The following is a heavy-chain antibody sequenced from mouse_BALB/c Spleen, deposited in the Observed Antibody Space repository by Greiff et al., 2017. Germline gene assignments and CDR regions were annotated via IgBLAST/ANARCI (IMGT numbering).Heavy chain of an antibody. J-gene: IGHJ3*01. Sequence: EGKLQESGAELVKPGASVKLSCTASGFNIKDTYMNWVKQRPEQGLEWIGRIDPANGNTKYDPKFQGKATITADTSSNTAYLQLSSLTSEDTAVYYCARDYSGYWFAYWGHGTLVTVSA. CDR2: IDPANGNT. CDR1: GFNIKDTY. V-gene: IGHV14-3*02. CDR3: ARDYSGYWFAY. D-gene: IGHD1-2*01.